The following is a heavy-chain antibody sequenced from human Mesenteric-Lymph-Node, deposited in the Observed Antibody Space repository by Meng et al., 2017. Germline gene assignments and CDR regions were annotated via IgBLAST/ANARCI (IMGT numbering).Heavy chain of an antibody. J-gene: IGHJ4*02. CDR2: IKDKVYGETT. CDR3: AADFLFNFLWI. V-gene: IGHV3-15*05. D-gene: IGHD2-21*01. CDR1: GLPFNTAW. Sequence: ESLKISCTASGLPFNTAWMSWVRQAPGKGLEWVGRIKDKVYGETTDFNAPVKGRFVISRDDSKNTVYLQMNSLRADDTGVYYCAADFLFNFLWIWGQGTLVTVSS.